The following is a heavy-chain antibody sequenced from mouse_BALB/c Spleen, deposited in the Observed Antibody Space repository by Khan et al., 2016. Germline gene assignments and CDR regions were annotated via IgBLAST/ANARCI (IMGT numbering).Heavy chain of an antibody. V-gene: IGHV1-9*01. CDR1: GYTFSSYS. J-gene: IGHJ3*01. CDR3: ARGAY. Sequence: QVQLKQSGAELMKPAASVKISCKTTGYTFSSYSIEWLKEMPGHGLEWIGEILPGSGSTNYNEKFKGKATFTAETSSNTAYMQLSSLTSKESAVFYCARGAYWGQGTLVTVSA. CDR2: ILPGSGST.